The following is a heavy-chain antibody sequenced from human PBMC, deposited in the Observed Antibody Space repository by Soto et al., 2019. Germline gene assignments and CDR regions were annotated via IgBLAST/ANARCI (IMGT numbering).Heavy chain of an antibody. D-gene: IGHD6-13*01. V-gene: IGHV3-53*01. J-gene: IGHJ6*02. Sequence: GGSLRLSCAASGFTVSSNYMSWVRQAPGKGLEWVSVIYSGGSTYYADSVKGRFTISRDNSKNTLYLQMNSLRAEDTAVYYCAREVAAAYDDGMDVWGQGTTGTVSS. CDR2: IYSGGST. CDR3: AREVAAAYDDGMDV. CDR1: GFTVSSNY.